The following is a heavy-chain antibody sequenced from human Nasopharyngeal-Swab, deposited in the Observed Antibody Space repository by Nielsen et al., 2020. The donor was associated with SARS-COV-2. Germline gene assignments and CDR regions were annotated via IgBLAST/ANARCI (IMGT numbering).Heavy chain of an antibody. J-gene: IGHJ4*02. Sequence: GESLKISCAASGFTVSSNYMSWVRQAPGKGLEWVSVIYSGGSTYYADSVKGRFTISRDNSKNTLYLQMNSLRADDTAAYYCAKFREGRWGQGTLVTVSS. CDR1: GFTVSSNY. CDR2: IYSGGST. CDR3: AKFREGR. V-gene: IGHV3-66*01.